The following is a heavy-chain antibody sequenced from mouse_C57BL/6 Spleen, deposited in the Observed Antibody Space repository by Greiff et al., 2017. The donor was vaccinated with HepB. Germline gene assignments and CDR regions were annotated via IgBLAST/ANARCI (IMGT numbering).Heavy chain of an antibody. J-gene: IGHJ4*01. D-gene: IGHD2-4*01. V-gene: IGHV7-1*01. CDR1: GFTFSDFY. Sequence: EVHLVESGGGLVQSGRSLRLSCATSGFTFSDFYMEWVRQAPGKGLEWIAASRNKANDYTTEYSASVKGRFIVSRDTSQSILYLQMNALRAEDTAIYYCARDKNDYDYAMDYWGQGTSVTVSS. CDR2: SRNKANDYTT. CDR3: ARDKNDYDYAMDY.